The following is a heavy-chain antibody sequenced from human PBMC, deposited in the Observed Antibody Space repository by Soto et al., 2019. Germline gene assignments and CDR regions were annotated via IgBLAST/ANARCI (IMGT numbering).Heavy chain of an antibody. V-gene: IGHV2-70*12. CDR3: AHIEVSGSDFDI. J-gene: IGHJ3*02. CDR2: IDWDDDK. Sequence: ASGPTLVNPTQTLTLTCTFSGFSLTTTGVGVGWIRQPPGKALEWLARIDWDDDKFYSTSLKTRLTISKDTSKNLVVLTMTNMDPVDTATYYCAHIEVSGSDFDIWGQGTMVTVSS. D-gene: IGHD2-15*01. CDR1: GFSLTTTGVG.